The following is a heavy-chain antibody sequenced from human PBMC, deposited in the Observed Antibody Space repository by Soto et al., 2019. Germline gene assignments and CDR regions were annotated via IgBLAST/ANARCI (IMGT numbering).Heavy chain of an antibody. D-gene: IGHD5-18*01. Sequence: ASVKVSCKASGYTFTIYGISCVRQAPGQGLEWMGWISAYNGNTNYAQKLQGRVTMTTDTSTSTAYMELRSLRSDDTAVYYCARVVVDTAMVIFDYWGQGTLVTVSS. V-gene: IGHV1-18*01. CDR2: ISAYNGNT. CDR1: GYTFTIYG. CDR3: ARVVVDTAMVIFDY. J-gene: IGHJ4*02.